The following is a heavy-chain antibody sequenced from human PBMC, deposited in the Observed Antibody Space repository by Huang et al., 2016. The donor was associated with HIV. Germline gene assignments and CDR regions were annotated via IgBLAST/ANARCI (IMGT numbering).Heavy chain of an antibody. V-gene: IGHV4-34*01. CDR2: GNHGGST. CDR1: GGSLHGYY. Sequence: QVQLYQWGAGPLRPSETLSLTCGVSGGSLHGYYWNWLRQSPGRGLEWIGEGNHGGSTKYNPSLKRRGTISVDTSKIQFALNLTAVTATDTADYYCATSRSGSGWFLDIWGRGTLVSVS. D-gene: IGHD6-19*01. J-gene: IGHJ2*01. CDR3: ATSRSGSGWFLDI.